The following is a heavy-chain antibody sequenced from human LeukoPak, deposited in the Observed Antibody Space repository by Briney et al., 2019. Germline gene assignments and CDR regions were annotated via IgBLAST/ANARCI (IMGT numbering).Heavy chain of an antibody. CDR1: GCSISSYY. CDR3: ARGAREYYYYYYMDV. Sequence: SETLSLTCTVSGCSISSYYWSWIRQPPGKGLEWIGYIYYSGSTNYNPSLKSRVTISVDTSKNQFSLKLSSVTAADTAVYYCARGAREYYYYYYMDVWGKGTTVTVSS. V-gene: IGHV4-59*01. CDR2: IYYSGST. D-gene: IGHD5-24*01. J-gene: IGHJ6*03.